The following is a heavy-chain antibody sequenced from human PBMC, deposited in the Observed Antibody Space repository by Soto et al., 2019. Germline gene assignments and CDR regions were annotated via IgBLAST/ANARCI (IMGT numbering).Heavy chain of an antibody. CDR3: ARLRFGELLSWAHYYGMDV. J-gene: IGHJ6*02. Sequence: GGSLRLSCAVSGFTVSNNYMSWVRQAPGKGLEGVSVIYSGGYTAYGDSVKGRFTISRDNSKNTLYLQMNSLRADDTAVYYCARLRFGELLSWAHYYGMDVWGQGTTVTVSS. V-gene: IGHV3-53*01. D-gene: IGHD3-10*01. CDR2: IYSGGYT. CDR1: GFTVSNNY.